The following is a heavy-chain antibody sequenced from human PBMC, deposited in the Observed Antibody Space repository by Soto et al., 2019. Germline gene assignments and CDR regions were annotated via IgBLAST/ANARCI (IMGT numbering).Heavy chain of an antibody. CDR2: ISGSGGST. CDR1: GFTFSSYA. D-gene: IGHD3-3*01. J-gene: IGHJ4*02. CDR3: AKDLNYDFQHYYFDY. Sequence: PGGSLRLSCAASGFTFSSYAMSWVRQAPGKGLEWVSAISGSGGSTYYADSVKGRFTISRDNSKNTLYLQMNSLRAEDTAVYYCAKDLNYDFQHYYFDYWGQGTLVTVSS. V-gene: IGHV3-23*01.